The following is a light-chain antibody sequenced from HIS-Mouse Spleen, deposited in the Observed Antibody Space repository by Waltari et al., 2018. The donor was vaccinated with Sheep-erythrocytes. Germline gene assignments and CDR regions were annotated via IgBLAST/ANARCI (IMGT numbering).Light chain of an antibody. Sequence: DIQMTQSPSPLSASVGDRVTITCQASQDIINYLNWYQQKPGKAPKLLIYDASNFETGVPSRFSGSGSGTDFTFTISSLQPEDIATYYCQQYDNLLTFGGGTKVEIK. CDR2: DAS. CDR1: QDIINY. V-gene: IGKV1-33*01. CDR3: QQYDNLLT. J-gene: IGKJ4*01.